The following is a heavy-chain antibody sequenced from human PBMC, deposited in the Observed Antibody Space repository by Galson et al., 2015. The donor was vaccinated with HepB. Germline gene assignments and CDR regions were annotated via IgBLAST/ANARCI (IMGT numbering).Heavy chain of an antibody. Sequence: SLRLSCAASGFSFSRYGMSWVRQIPGKGLEWVAGISYSGTSKYHADSVRGRFTISGDNSKNTLFLQMASLRAEDTAMYYCAKEGGAIGIYPLDSWGQGALVTVSS. J-gene: IGHJ4*02. V-gene: IGHV3-23*01. CDR2: ISYSGTSK. CDR3: AKEGGAIGIYPLDS. D-gene: IGHD2-2*02. CDR1: GFSFSRYG.